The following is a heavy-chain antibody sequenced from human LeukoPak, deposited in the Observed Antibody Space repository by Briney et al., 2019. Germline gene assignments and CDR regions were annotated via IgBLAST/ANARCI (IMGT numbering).Heavy chain of an antibody. CDR1: GYTFTNYG. D-gene: IGHD4-11*01. V-gene: IGHV1-18*01. CDR2: ISAYNGNT. J-gene: IGHJ5*02. CDR3: AIRRATVNNWFDP. Sequence: ASVKVSCKASGYTFTNYGISWVRQAPGQGLEWMGWISAYNGNTNYAQKLQGRVTMTTDTSTSTAYMELRSLRSDDTAVYYCAIRRATVNNWFDPWGQGTLVTVSS.